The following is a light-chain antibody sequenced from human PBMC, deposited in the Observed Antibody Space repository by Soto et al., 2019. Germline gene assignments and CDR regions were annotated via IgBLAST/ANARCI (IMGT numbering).Light chain of an antibody. CDR1: QSVRSTY. CDR3: QQYGSSRFS. V-gene: IGKV3-20*01. Sequence: ETVLTQSPGTLSLSPGERATLSCRASQSVRSTYLAWYQQKPGQAPRLLIYGASSRATGIPDRFNGSGSGTDFTLTISRLEPEDFAVYYCQQYGSSRFSFGPGTKVEIK. CDR2: GAS. J-gene: IGKJ3*01.